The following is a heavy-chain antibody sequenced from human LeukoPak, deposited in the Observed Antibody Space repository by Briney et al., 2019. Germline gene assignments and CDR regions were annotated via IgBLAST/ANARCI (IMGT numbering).Heavy chain of an antibody. CDR1: GGSISSTNW. Sequence: PSETLSLTCAVPGGSISSTNWWNWVRQPPGKGLEWIGEIYHSGSTNYNPSLKSRVTISVDKSKNQFSLKLSSVTAADTAVYYCAILRLGELSFDYWGQGTLVTVSS. CDR3: AILRLGELSFDY. J-gene: IGHJ4*02. V-gene: IGHV4-4*02. CDR2: IYHSGST. D-gene: IGHD3-16*02.